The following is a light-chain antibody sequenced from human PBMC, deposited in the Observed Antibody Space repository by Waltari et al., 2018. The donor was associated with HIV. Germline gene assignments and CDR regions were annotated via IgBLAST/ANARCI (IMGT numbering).Light chain of an antibody. CDR3: CSYADKYTWV. CDR2: DVN. V-gene: IGLV2-11*01. Sequence: QSALTQPRSVSGSPGQSVTISCTGTSSDVGDYNYVSWYQQHPGKAPKRMIFDVNKRPSGVPDGFSGSKSGNTASLTISGLQAEDEADYYCCSYADKYTWVFGGGTKLTVL. J-gene: IGLJ3*02. CDR1: SSDVGDYNY.